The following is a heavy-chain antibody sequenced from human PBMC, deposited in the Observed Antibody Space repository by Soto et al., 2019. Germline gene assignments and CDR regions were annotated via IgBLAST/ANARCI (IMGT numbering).Heavy chain of an antibody. CDR3: ASRGSGSYYDY. Sequence: EVQLWETGAGMGQPGGSLRLSCAASGFTFSSYAMRWVRQAPVKGLEWVSAISGSDSSTYYADSVNGRFTISRDNSKNTLYLPMNSLRAVDTAVYYCASRGSGSYYDYWGQGTLVTVSS. V-gene: IGHV3-23*01. J-gene: IGHJ4*02. D-gene: IGHD1-26*01. CDR2: ISGSDSST. CDR1: GFTFSSYA.